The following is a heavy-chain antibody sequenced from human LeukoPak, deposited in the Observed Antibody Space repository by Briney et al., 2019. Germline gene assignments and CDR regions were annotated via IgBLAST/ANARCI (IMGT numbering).Heavy chain of an antibody. CDR2: ISDSDGST. CDR1: GFSSSTHA. Sequence: PGGSLRLSCAASGFSSSTHAMSWVRQAPGKGLDWVSVISDSDGSTYYADSVKGRFTISRDNSKNTLYLQMNSLRAEDTAVYYCARGYSGSYRIDYWGQGTLVTVSS. D-gene: IGHD1-26*01. V-gene: IGHV3-23*01. CDR3: ARGYSGSYRIDY. J-gene: IGHJ4*02.